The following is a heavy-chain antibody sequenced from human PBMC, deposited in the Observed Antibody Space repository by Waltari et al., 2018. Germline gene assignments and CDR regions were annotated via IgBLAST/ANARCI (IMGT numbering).Heavy chain of an antibody. J-gene: IGHJ4*02. CDR3: ARDFSMIVVVIDYYFDY. V-gene: IGHV3-7*01. CDR1: GFTFSSYW. CDR2: IKQDGSEK. Sequence: EVQLVESGGGLVQPGGSMRLSCAASGFTFSSYWRSWVRQAPGKGLEWVANIKQDGSEKYYVDSVKGRFTISRDNAKNSLYLQMNSLRAEDTAVYYCARDFSMIVVVIDYYFDYWGQGTLVTVSS. D-gene: IGHD3-22*01.